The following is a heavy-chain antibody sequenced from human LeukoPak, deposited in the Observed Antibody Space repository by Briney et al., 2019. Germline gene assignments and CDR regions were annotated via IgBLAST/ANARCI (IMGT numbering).Heavy chain of an antibody. D-gene: IGHD3-22*01. CDR2: MYYSGSA. Sequence: SETLSLTCTVSGGSLSSYYWSWIRQPPGKGLDWIGYMYYSGSANYNPSLKSRVTISVDTSKNQFSLKMSSVTAADTAVYYCARGYHSSGPARFGVVDYWGQGTLVTVSS. CDR3: ARGYHSSGPARFGVVDY. J-gene: IGHJ4*02. CDR1: GGSLSSYY. V-gene: IGHV4-59*01.